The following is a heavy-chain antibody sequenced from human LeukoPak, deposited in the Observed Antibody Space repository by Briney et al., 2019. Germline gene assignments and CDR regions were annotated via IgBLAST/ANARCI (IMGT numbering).Heavy chain of an antibody. CDR2: ISSSSSTI. CDR1: GFTFSSYS. J-gene: IGHJ4*02. D-gene: IGHD6-19*01. Sequence: AGGSLRLSCAASGFTFSSYSMNWVRQAPGKGLEWVSYISSSSSTIYYADSVKGRFTISRDNAKNSLYLQMNSLRAEDTAVYYCAREEGWNYFDYWGQGTLVTVSS. V-gene: IGHV3-48*01. CDR3: AREEGWNYFDY.